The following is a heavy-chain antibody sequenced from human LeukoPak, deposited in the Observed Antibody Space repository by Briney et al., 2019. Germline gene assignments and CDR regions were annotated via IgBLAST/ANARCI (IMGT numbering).Heavy chain of an antibody. Sequence: ASVKVSCKASGYTFTSYDINWVRQATGQGREWMGWMNPNSGNTGYAQKFQGRVTITSNTSISTAYMELSSLRSEATAVYYCARGLYGDYVFDPWGQGTLVTVSS. CDR2: MNPNSGNT. CDR3: ARGLYGDYVFDP. V-gene: IGHV1-8*03. CDR1: GYTFTSYD. D-gene: IGHD4-17*01. J-gene: IGHJ5*02.